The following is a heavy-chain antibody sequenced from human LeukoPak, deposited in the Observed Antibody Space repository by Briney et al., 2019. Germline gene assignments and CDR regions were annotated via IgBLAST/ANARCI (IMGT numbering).Heavy chain of an antibody. CDR1: GGSISSSSYY. Sequence: PSETLSLTCTVSGGSISSSSYYWGWLRQPPGKGLEWIGSIYYSGSTYYNPSLKSRVTISVDTSKNQFSLKLSSVTAADTAVYYCARSITMVRGLHYYGMDVWGQGTTVTVSS. V-gene: IGHV4-39*01. D-gene: IGHD3-10*01. CDR2: IYYSGST. J-gene: IGHJ6*02. CDR3: ARSITMVRGLHYYGMDV.